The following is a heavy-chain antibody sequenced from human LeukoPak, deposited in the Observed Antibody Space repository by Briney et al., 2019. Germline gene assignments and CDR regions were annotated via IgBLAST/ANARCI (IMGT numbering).Heavy chain of an antibody. CDR2: TYYRSKWFN. J-gene: IGHJ4*02. CDR3: ARDPEVQTTWSTLDH. CDR1: GDSVSSNSAA. V-gene: IGHV6-1*01. D-gene: IGHD2/OR15-2a*01. Sequence: SQTLSLTCAISGDSVSSNSAAWNWIRQSPSRGLEWLGRTYYRSKWFNNYALSVQSRITITPDTSKNQFSLQLNSVTPEDTAVYYCARDPEVQTTWSTLDHWGQGTLVTVSS.